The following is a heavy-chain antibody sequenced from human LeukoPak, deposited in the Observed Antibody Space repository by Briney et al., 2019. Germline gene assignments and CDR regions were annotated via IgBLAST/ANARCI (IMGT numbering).Heavy chain of an antibody. CDR1: GFTFSSYD. CDR2: ISGSGGST. D-gene: IGHD3-10*01. V-gene: IGHV3-23*01. J-gene: IGHJ4*02. CDR3: AKVGSVRYYFDS. Sequence: GGSLRLSCAAAGFTFSSYDISWVRQAPGKGLEWVSVISGSGGSTYYADSVKGRFTISRENSRNTLYLQMNSLRAEDTAVYYCAKVGSVRYYFDSWGQGTLVTVSS.